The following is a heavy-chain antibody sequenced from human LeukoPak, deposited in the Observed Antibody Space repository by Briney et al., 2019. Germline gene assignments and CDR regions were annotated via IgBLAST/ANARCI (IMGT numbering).Heavy chain of an antibody. CDR2: MKPNSGNT. CDR3: TRGRPVLSHFDY. V-gene: IGHV1-8*03. D-gene: IGHD2-8*01. J-gene: IGHJ4*02. CDR1: GYTFTGYY. Sequence: ASVKVSCKASGYTFTGYYMHWVRQATGQGLEWMGWMKPNSGNTDYAQRFQGRVTITRNTSISTAFMELSSLRSEDTAVYYCTRGRPVLSHFDYWGQGTLVTVSS.